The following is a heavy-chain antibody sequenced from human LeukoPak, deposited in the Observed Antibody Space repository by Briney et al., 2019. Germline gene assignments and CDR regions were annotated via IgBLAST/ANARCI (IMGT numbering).Heavy chain of an antibody. J-gene: IGHJ3*02. D-gene: IGHD6-19*01. CDR1: GGSISSYY. Sequence: PSETLSLTCTVSGGSISSYYWSWIRQPPGKGLEWIGYIYYSGSTNYNPSLKSRVTISVDTSKNQFSLKLSSVTAADTAVYYCARGGAVAGSEQAFDIWGQGTMVTVSP. V-gene: IGHV4-59*01. CDR2: IYYSGST. CDR3: ARGGAVAGSEQAFDI.